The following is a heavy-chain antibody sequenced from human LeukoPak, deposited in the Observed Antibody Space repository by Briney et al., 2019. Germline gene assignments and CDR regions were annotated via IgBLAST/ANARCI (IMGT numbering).Heavy chain of an antibody. V-gene: IGHV3-66*01. CDR3: ARVDGYDFFFDY. J-gene: IGHJ4*02. CDR2: IHGNGNT. Sequence: GSLRLSCAASGFTVSSNYMSWVRQAPGKGLEWVSVIHGNGNTYYADSVKGRFTISRDNSKNTLYLQMNSLRAEDTAVYYCARVDGYDFFFDYWGQGTLVTVSS. D-gene: IGHD3-3*01. CDR1: GFTVSSNY.